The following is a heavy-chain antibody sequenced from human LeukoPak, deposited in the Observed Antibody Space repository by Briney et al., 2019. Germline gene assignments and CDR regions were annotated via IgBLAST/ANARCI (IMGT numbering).Heavy chain of an antibody. D-gene: IGHD5/OR15-5a*01. CDR3: AKFRPSMSPIVGGFDY. J-gene: IGHJ4*02. CDR2: ISDGGRLM. V-gene: IGHV3-23*01. CDR1: GFTFSNYA. Sequence: GGSLRLSCAASGFTFSNYAMSWVRQAPGKGLEWVSGISDGGRLMYYADSVKGRFTISRDNSKNTLYLQMNSLRVEDTAIYYCAKFRPSMSPIVGGFDYWGQRTLVTVSS.